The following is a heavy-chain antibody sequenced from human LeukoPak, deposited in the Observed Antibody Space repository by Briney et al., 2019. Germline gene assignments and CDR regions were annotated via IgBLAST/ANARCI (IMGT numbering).Heavy chain of an antibody. Sequence: PGGSLRLSCAASGFPFSSYAMSWVRQAPGKGLEWVSTISGSGGSTYYADSVKGRFTISRDNSKNTLYLQMNSLRAEDTAIYYCAKHYDSSGYDAFDIWGQGTMGTVSS. CDR3: AKHYDSSGYDAFDI. D-gene: IGHD3-22*01. CDR2: ISGSGGST. J-gene: IGHJ3*02. V-gene: IGHV3-23*01. CDR1: GFPFSSYA.